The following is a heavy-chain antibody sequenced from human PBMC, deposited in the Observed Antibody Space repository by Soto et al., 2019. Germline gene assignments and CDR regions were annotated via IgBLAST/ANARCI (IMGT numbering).Heavy chain of an antibody. CDR3: ARHKGRWLQDAFDI. Sequence: SETLSLTCTVSGDSISSSSYYWGWIRQPPGKGLEWIGSINYSGSTYYNPYLKSRVTISVDTSKNPFSLRLSPMTAADTVVCYCARHKGRWLQDAFDIWGRGTLVTVSS. D-gene: IGHD5-12*01. V-gene: IGHV4-39*01. CDR2: INYSGST. J-gene: IGHJ3*02. CDR1: GDSISSSSYY.